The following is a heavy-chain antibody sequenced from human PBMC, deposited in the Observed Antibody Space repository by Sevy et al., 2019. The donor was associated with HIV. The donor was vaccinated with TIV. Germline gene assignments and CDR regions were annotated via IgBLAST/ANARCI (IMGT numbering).Heavy chain of an antibody. J-gene: IGHJ6*01. Sequence: GESLKISCAASGFSFRSYSMNWVRQAPGKGLEWVSYIHSSSSTTYYADSVKGRFIISRDIAKNSLYLQMNSLRDEDTAVYYCARVRDEWGLEGMDVWGQGTTVTVSS. CDR3: ARVRDEWGLEGMDV. CDR2: IHSSSSTT. CDR1: GFSFRSYS. V-gene: IGHV3-48*02. D-gene: IGHD3-10*01.